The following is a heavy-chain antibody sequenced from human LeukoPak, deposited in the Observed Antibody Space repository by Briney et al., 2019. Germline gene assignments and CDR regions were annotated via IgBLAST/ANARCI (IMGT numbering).Heavy chain of an antibody. CDR3: AKAHSSSWRTFDY. J-gene: IGHJ4*02. V-gene: IGHV3-48*04. CDR1: GFTFSIYS. CDR2: ISSSSTAV. Sequence: GGSLRLSCAASGFTFSIYSMNWVRQAPGNGLEWVSYISSSSTAVYYADSVKGRFTISRDNAKNSLYLQMNSLRAEDTAVYFCAKAHSSSWRTFDYWGQGTLVTVSS. D-gene: IGHD6-13*01.